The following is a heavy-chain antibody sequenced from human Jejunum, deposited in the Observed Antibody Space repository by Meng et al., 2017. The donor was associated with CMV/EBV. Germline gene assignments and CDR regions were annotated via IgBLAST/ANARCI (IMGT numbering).Heavy chain of an antibody. CDR2: IYYSGVT. Sequence: ISSGAYYWTWIRQPPGKGLEWIGNIYYSGVTYYNPSLKSRLTISVDTSKNQFSLNLNSVTAADTAVYYCARDGYGGNSGGLWFDPWGQGTLVTVSS. CDR3: ARDGYGGNSGGLWFDP. V-gene: IGHV4-30-4*08. J-gene: IGHJ5*02. D-gene: IGHD4-23*01. CDR1: ISSGAYY.